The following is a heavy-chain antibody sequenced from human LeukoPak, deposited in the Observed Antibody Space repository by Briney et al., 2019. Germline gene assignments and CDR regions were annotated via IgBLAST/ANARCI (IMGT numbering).Heavy chain of an antibody. J-gene: IGHJ4*02. CDR2: VYSGGDT. CDR1: GFTVSSNY. V-gene: IGHV3-66*01. D-gene: IGHD4-17*01. Sequence: PGGSPRLSCAASGFTVSSNYMSWVRQAPGRGLEWVSVVYSGGDTHYADSVKGRFTISRDISKNTLYLQINGLRAEDTAVYYCARDVYGANYFDNWGQGTLVTVSS. CDR3: ARDVYGANYFDN.